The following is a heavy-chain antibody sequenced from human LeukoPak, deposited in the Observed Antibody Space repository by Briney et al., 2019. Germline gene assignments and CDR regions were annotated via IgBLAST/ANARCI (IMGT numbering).Heavy chain of an antibody. D-gene: IGHD2-2*02. CDR2: IWYDGSNK. CDR1: GFTFSRDS. CDR3: ARDEIVVVPAAIVYYYYGMDV. J-gene: IGHJ6*02. V-gene: IGHV3-33*01. Sequence: PGRSLRLSCAASGFTFSRDSMHWVRQAPGNGLEWVAVIWYDGSNKYYADSVKVRFTSSRDNSKNPLYLQMNSLRAEDTAVYYCARDEIVVVPAAIVYYYYGMDVWGQGTTVTVSS.